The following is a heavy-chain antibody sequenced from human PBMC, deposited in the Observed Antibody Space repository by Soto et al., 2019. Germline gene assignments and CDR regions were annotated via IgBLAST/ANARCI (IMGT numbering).Heavy chain of an antibody. V-gene: IGHV4-31*03. Sequence: QVHLQESGPGLVKPSQTLSLACSVSGESITSLGYYWTWVRQPPGKGREWIGFVSYTGSTFYNSALRCRVAISRHASQNQFSLAVKSVTVADTAMYFCTRGDYWGPGVLVTVSS. J-gene: IGHJ4*02. CDR2: VSYTGST. CDR3: TRGDY. CDR1: GESITSLGYY.